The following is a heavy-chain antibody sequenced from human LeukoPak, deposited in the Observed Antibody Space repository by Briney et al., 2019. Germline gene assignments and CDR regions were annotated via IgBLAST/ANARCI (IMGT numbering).Heavy chain of an antibody. Sequence: PGGSLRLSCAASGFTFSSYSMTWVRQAPGKGLEWVSSISSSSSYIYYADSVKGRFTISRDNAKNSLYLQMNSLRAEDTAVYYCARGKTAVAGDAGYWGQGTLVTVSS. CDR1: GFTFSSYS. CDR3: ARGKTAVAGDAGY. CDR2: ISSSSSYI. D-gene: IGHD6-19*01. V-gene: IGHV3-21*01. J-gene: IGHJ4*02.